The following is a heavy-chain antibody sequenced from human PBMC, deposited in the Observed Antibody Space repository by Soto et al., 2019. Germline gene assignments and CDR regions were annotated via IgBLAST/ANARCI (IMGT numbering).Heavy chain of an antibody. CDR2: IFYSGNT. Sequence: SETLSLTCTVSGGSISNPIYYWAWIRQPPGKGLEWIGSIFYSGNTYYNPSLKSRVTMSVDTSQNTLYLQMNSLRAEDTAVYYCAKVPRQYSGYKRERYYFDYWGQGTLVTVSS. V-gene: IGHV4-39*07. J-gene: IGHJ4*02. CDR3: AKVPRQYSGYKRERYYFDY. D-gene: IGHD5-12*01. CDR1: GGSISNPIYY.